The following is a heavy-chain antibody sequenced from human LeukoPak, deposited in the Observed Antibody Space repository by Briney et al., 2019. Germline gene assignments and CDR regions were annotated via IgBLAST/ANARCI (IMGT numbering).Heavy chain of an antibody. V-gene: IGHV1-24*01. CDR1: GYTLTELS. CDR3: ASTPDYYDSSGYYY. Sequence: ASGKVSCKGSGYTLTELSMHWVRQAPGKGLEWMGGFDPEDGETIYAQKFQGRVTMTEDTSTDTAYMELSSLRSEDTAVYYRASTPDYYDSSGYYYWGQGTLVTVSS. CDR2: FDPEDGET. J-gene: IGHJ4*02. D-gene: IGHD3-22*01.